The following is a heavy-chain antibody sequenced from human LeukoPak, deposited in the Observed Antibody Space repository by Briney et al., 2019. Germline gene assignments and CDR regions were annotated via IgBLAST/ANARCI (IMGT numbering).Heavy chain of an antibody. CDR2: ISDSGGRT. Sequence: GGSLRLSCAASGFTFSNYGMTWVRQAPGKGLEWVSPISDSGGRTFYADSVKGRFTISRDNSKNTLYLQIHSLRAEDTAVYYCARVFRAAEMATILGYWGQGTLVTVSS. CDR1: GFTFSNYG. D-gene: IGHD5-24*01. CDR3: ARVFRAAEMATILGY. J-gene: IGHJ4*02. V-gene: IGHV3-23*01.